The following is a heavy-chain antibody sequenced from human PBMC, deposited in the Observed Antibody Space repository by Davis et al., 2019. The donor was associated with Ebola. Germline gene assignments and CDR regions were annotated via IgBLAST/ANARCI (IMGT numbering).Heavy chain of an antibody. J-gene: IGHJ4*02. CDR1: GFIFRNYA. Sequence: GESLKISCAASGFIFRNYAMHWVRQAPGKGLEWVAVVSHSERERFYADSVKGRFTISRDNSENTLYLQMNRLTADDTSVYYCARAGFDEVLDYWGQGTPVTVSS. D-gene: IGHD3-3*01. CDR2: VSHSERER. V-gene: IGHV3-30*04. CDR3: ARAGFDEVLDY.